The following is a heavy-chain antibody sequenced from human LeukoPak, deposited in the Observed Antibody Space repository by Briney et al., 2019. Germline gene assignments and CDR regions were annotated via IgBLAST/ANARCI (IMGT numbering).Heavy chain of an antibody. CDR1: GFTFSSYA. Sequence: GGSLRLSCAASGFTFSSYAMSWVRQGPGKGLEWVSAISTSGGSTYYADSVKGRFTISRDNSKNTLYLQMNSLRAEDTAVYYCAKRIAVAGPYFDYWGQGTLLTVSS. CDR2: ISTSGGST. J-gene: IGHJ4*02. V-gene: IGHV3-23*01. CDR3: AKRIAVAGPYFDY. D-gene: IGHD6-19*01.